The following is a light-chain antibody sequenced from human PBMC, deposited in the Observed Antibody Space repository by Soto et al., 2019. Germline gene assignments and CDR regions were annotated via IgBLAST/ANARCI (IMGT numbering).Light chain of an antibody. CDR1: SSNIGSKF. CDR2: RDD. CDR3: AAWHVSLSRV. Sequence: QSVLTQPPSASGTPGQRVTISCSGSSSNIGSKFVYWYQQLPGTAPKLLIYRDDQRPSGVPDRFSGSKSGTSASLAISGLRSEAEGDYYYAAWHVSLSRVFGGGTKVTVL. V-gene: IGLV1-47*01. J-gene: IGLJ3*02.